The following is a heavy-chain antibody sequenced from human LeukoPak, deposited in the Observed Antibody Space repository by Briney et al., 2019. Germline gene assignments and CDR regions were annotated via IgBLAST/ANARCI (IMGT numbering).Heavy chain of an antibody. CDR1: GFTFSRHG. V-gene: IGHV3-30*18. CDR3: AKVFSSGYCPWDY. J-gene: IGHJ4*02. D-gene: IGHD3-22*01. Sequence: HPGRSLRLSCAPSGFTFSRHGMHWVRQAPGKGLEWVAIISNDGSRKYYAHSVEGRFTISRDNSKNTLYLQMNSLRAEDTAVYYCAKVFSSGYCPWDYWGQGTLVTVSS. CDR2: ISNDGSRK.